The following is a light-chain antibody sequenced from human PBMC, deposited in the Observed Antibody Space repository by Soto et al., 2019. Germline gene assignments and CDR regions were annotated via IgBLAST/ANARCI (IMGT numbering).Light chain of an antibody. V-gene: IGKV1-5*03. CDR1: QSISTW. Sequence: DIPMTQSPSTLSASVGDRVTITCRASQSISTWLAWYQQKPGKAPKLLIYQASSLESGAPSRFSGSGSGTEFTLTISSLQPDDFATYYCRHYNSYSETFGQGTKVEIK. CDR3: RHYNSYSET. J-gene: IGKJ1*01. CDR2: QAS.